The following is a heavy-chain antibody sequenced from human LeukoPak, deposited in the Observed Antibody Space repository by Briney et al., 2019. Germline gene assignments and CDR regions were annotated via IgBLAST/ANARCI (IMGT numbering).Heavy chain of an antibody. CDR3: AGSSLKLYYYYYMDV. Sequence: SETLSLTRTVSGGSISSHYWSWIRQPPGKGLEWIGYIYYSGSTNYNPSLKSRVTMSVDTSKNQFSLKLSSVTAADTAVYYCAGSSLKLYYYYYMDVWGKGTTVTVSS. J-gene: IGHJ6*03. CDR2: IYYSGST. V-gene: IGHV4-59*11. CDR1: GGSISSHY. D-gene: IGHD6-6*01.